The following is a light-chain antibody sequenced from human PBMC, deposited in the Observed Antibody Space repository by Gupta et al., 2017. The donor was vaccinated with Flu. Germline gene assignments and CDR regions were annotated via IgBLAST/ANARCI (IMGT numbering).Light chain of an antibody. CDR3: QQYYDVPFT. V-gene: IGKV4-1*01. J-gene: IGKJ4*01. Sequence: NCKSSQSVLYDSTEKDYLSWYQQKPGQPPKLLISWATNRESGVPDRFSASGSGTDFTLTIASLQAEDVAVYYCQQYYDVPFTFGGGTKVEIK. CDR2: WAT. CDR1: QSVLYDSTEKDY.